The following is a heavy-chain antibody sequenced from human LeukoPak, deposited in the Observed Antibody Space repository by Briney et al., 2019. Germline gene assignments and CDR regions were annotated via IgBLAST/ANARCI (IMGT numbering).Heavy chain of an antibody. CDR1: GGSISSYY. D-gene: IGHD7-27*01. Sequence: PSETLSLTCTVSGGSISSYYWSWIRQPPGKGLEWIGYISYTGGTNYNPSLKSRVTISVDTSKNQFSLKLSSVTAADAAVYYCARDLSGAPGVNWFDPWGQGTLVTVSS. V-gene: IGHV4-59*01. CDR2: ISYTGGT. CDR3: ARDLSGAPGVNWFDP. J-gene: IGHJ5*02.